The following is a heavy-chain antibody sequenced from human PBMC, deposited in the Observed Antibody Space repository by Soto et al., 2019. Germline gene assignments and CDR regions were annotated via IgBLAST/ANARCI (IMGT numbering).Heavy chain of an antibody. CDR1: GGSFSGYY. J-gene: IGHJ5*02. CDR2: INHSGST. CDR3: ARGVFTIFGVVINWFDP. V-gene: IGHV4-34*01. Sequence: PSETLSLTCAVYGGSFSGYYWSWIRQPPGEGPEWIGEINHSGSTNYNPSLKSRVTISVDTSKNQFSLKLSSVTAADTAVYYCARGVFTIFGVVINWFDPWGQGTLVTVSS. D-gene: IGHD3-3*01.